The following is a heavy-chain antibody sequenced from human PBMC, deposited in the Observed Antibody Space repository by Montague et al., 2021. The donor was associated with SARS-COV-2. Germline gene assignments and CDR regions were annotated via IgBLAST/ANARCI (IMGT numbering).Heavy chain of an antibody. V-gene: IGHV4-59*01. J-gene: IGHJ4*02. Sequence: SETLSLTCTVSGDSITSSFWTWVRQPPGKGLEWIGYIYYGGSTNHTPSLKSRVTISVDVFKNQFSLKLSSVTAADTAVYYCAREAFGGVIDHWGQGTLVTVSS. CDR3: AREAFGGVIDH. CDR2: IYYGGST. D-gene: IGHD3-16*01. CDR1: GDSITSSF.